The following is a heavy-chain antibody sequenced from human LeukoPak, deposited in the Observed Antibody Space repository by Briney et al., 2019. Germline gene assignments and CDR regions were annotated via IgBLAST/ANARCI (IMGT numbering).Heavy chain of an antibody. CDR1: GFTFGDYS. CDR3: TRPVNRIAAAGDY. CDR2: IRSKTYGGTT. J-gene: IGHJ4*02. D-gene: IGHD6-13*01. V-gene: IGHV3-49*03. Sequence: PPGRSLRLSCTAFGFTFGDYSMTWFRRAPGKGLEGLAFIRSKTYGGTTEYAASVKGRFTISRDDSKSIAYLQMNSLETEDTAIYYCTRPVNRIAAAGDYWGQGTLVTVSS.